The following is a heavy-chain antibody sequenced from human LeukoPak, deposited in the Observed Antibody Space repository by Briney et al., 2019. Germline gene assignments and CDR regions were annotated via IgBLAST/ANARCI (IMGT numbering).Heavy chain of an antibody. CDR1: GGSFSGYY. CDR2: INHSGST. D-gene: IGHD3-3*01. J-gene: IGHJ3*02. V-gene: IGHV4-34*01. CDR3: AGTILDAFDI. Sequence: SETLSLTCAVYGGSFSGYYWSWIRQPPGKGLEWIGEINHSGSTNYNPSLKSRVTISVDTSKNQFSLKLSSVTAADTAVYYCAGTILDAFDIWGQGTMVTVSS.